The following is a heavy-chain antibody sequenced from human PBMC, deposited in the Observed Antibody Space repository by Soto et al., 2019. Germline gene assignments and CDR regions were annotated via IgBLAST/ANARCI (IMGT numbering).Heavy chain of an antibody. CDR3: ARSEELLWFGENYYYGMDV. V-gene: IGHV1-3*01. D-gene: IGHD3-10*01. J-gene: IGHJ6*02. Sequence: QVQLVQSGAEVKKPGASVKVSCKASGYTFTSYAMHWVRQAPGQRLEWMGWINAGNGNTKYSQKFQGRVTITRDTSASTAYMELSSLRSEDTAVYYCARSEELLWFGENYYYGMDVWGQGTTVTVSS. CDR1: GYTFTSYA. CDR2: INAGNGNT.